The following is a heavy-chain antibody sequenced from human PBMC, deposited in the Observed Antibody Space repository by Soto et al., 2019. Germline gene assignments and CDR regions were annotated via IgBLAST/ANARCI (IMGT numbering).Heavy chain of an antibody. D-gene: IGHD6-6*01. Sequence: PSETLSLTCTVSGGSISSGDYYWSWIRQPPGKGLEWIGYIYYSGSTYYNPSLKSRVTISVDTSKNQFSLKLSSVTAADTAVYYCAREMSGRGYSSSFRGMNNNWFDPWGQGTLVTVSS. J-gene: IGHJ5*02. CDR2: IYYSGST. V-gene: IGHV4-30-4*01. CDR3: AREMSGRGYSSSFRGMNNNWFDP. CDR1: GGSISSGDYY.